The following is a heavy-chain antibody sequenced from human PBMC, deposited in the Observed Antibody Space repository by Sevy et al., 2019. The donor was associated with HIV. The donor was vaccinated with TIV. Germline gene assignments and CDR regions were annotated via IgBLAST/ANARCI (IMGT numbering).Heavy chain of an antibody. V-gene: IGHV1-69*06. CDR1: GGTFSSYA. J-gene: IGHJ3*02. CDR2: IIPIFGTA. CDR3: ARGAYYDSSGLIGAFDI. Sequence: ASVKVSCKASGGTFSSYAISWVRQAPGQGLEWMGGIIPIFGTANYAQRFQGRVTITADKSTSTAYMELSSLRSEDTAVYYCARGAYYDSSGLIGAFDIWGQGTMVTVSS. D-gene: IGHD3-22*01.